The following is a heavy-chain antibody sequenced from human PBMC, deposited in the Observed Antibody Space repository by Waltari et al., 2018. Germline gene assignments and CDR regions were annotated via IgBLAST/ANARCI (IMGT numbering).Heavy chain of an antibody. CDR3: ARQGVVVVAATPSSHPSDY. Sequence: EVQLVESGGGLVQPGGSLRLSCAASGFTFSSYSMNWVRQAPGKGLEWVSYISSSSSTIYYADSVKGRFTISRDNAKNSLYLQMNSLRAEDTAVYYCARQGVVVVAATPSSHPSDYWGQGTLVTVSS. V-gene: IGHV3-48*01. CDR2: ISSSSSTI. J-gene: IGHJ4*02. D-gene: IGHD2-15*01. CDR1: GFTFSSYS.